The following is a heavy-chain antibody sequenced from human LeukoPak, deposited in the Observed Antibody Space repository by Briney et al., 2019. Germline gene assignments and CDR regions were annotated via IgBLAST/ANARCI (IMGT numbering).Heavy chain of an antibody. J-gene: IGHJ6*02. CDR2: ISAYNGNT. V-gene: IGHV1-18*01. D-gene: IGHD2-2*01. Sequence: ASVKVSCKASGYTFTSYGISWVRQAPGQGLEWMGWISAYNGNTNYAQKLQGRVTMTTDTSTSTAYMELRSLRSDDTAVYYCARDSLVVVVPAAIRMDVWGQGTTVTVSS. CDR1: GYTFTSYG. CDR3: ARDSLVVVVPAAIRMDV.